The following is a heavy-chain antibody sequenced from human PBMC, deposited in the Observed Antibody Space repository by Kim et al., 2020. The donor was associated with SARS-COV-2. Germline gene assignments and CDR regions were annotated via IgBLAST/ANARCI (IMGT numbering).Heavy chain of an antibody. CDR3: ARASYCSSTSCPPSGQVRELGFDH. V-gene: IGHV1-69*13. Sequence: SVKVSCKASGGTFSSYAISWVRQAPGQGLEWMGGIIPIFGTANYAQKFQGRVTITADESTSTAYMELSSLRSEDTAVYYCARASYCSSTSCPPSGQVRELGFDHWGQGTLVTVSS. CDR1: GGTFSSYA. CDR2: IIPIFGTA. J-gene: IGHJ4*02. D-gene: IGHD2-2*01.